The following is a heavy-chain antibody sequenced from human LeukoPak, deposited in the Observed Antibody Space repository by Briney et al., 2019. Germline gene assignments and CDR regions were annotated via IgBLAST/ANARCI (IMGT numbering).Heavy chain of an antibody. J-gene: IGHJ4*02. V-gene: IGHV3-21*01. D-gene: IGHD4/OR15-4a*01. CDR1: GFTFSTYT. CDR2: ISSSSTYI. Sequence: PGGSLRLSCAASGFTFSTYTMNWVRQAPGKGLEWVSSISSSSTYIYYADSVKGRFTISRDNAKNSLYLQMNSLRAEDTAVYYCARDEVYGEQYYFDYWGQGTQVTVSS. CDR3: ARDEVYGEQYYFDY.